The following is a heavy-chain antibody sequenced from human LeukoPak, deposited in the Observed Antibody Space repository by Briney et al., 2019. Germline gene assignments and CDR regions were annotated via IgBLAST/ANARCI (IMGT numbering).Heavy chain of an antibody. J-gene: IGHJ4*02. D-gene: IGHD5-24*01. CDR3: ARLEMATIDY. Sequence: SETLSLTCTVSGGSISSSSYYWGWIRQPPGKGLECIGSIYYSGSTYYNPSLKSRVTISVDTSKNQFSLKLSSVTAADTAVYYCARLEMATIDYWGQGTLVTVSS. V-gene: IGHV4-39*01. CDR2: IYYSGST. CDR1: GGSISSSSYY.